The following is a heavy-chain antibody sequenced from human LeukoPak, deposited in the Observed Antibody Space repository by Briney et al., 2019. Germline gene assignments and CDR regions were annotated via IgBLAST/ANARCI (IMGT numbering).Heavy chain of an antibody. CDR3: ARGRRVVELLPPYYMDV. J-gene: IGHJ6*03. Sequence: ASVKVSCKASGYTFTGYYMHWVRQAPGQGLEWMGWINPNSGGTNYAQKFQGRVTMTRDTSISTAYMELSRLRSGDTAVYYCARGRRVVELLPPYYMDVWGKGTTVTVSS. CDR2: INPNSGGT. D-gene: IGHD1-26*01. V-gene: IGHV1-2*02. CDR1: GYTFTGYY.